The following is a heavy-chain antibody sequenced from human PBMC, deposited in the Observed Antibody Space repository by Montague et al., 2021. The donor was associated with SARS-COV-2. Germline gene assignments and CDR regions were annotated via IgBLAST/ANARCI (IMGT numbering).Heavy chain of an antibody. J-gene: IGHJ4*02. CDR3: ARHPMAYAVLFDY. V-gene: IGHV4-39*01. D-gene: IGHD2-21*01. CDR1: DDSIRSGTYY. CDR2: VYYGGST. Sequence: SETLSLTCTVSDDSIRSGTYYWSWIRQPPGKGLEWIGCVYYGGSTYYNPSLKSRVTISVDTSKNQSSLKLNSVTAADTAVYYCARHPMAYAVLFDYWGQGTLVTVSS.